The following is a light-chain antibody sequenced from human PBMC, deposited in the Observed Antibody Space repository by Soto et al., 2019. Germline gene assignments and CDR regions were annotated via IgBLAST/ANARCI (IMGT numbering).Light chain of an antibody. CDR1: QSVSSSY. V-gene: IGKV3-20*01. CDR3: QPYGSSPPYT. J-gene: IGKJ2*01. Sequence: EIVLTQSPGTLSLSPGERATLSCRASQSVSSSYVAWYQQKPGQAPRLLIYGASSRATGITDRFSGSGSGTDFTLTISSLEPEDFAVYYCQPYGSSPPYTFGEGTELEIK. CDR2: GAS.